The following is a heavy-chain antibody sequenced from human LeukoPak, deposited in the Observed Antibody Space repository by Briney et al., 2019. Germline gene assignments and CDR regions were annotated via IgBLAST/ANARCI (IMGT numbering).Heavy chain of an antibody. CDR3: AREGGSDGVDV. J-gene: IGHJ6*02. CDR2: ISSSSSYI. D-gene: IGHD5-12*01. Sequence: GGSLRLSCAASGFTFSSYSMNWVRQAPGKGLEWVSSISSSSSYIYYADSVKGRFTISRDNAKNSLYLQMNSLRAEDTAVYYCAREGGSDGVDVWGQGTTVTVSS. V-gene: IGHV3-21*01. CDR1: GFTFSSYS.